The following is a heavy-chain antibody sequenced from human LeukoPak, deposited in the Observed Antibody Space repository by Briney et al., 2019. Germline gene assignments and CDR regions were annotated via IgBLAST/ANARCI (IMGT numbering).Heavy chain of an antibody. CDR2: IYTSGST. D-gene: IGHD4-11*01. J-gene: IGHJ6*03. Sequence: SETLSLTCTVSGGSISSYYWSWIRQPAGKGLEWIGRIYTSGSTNYNPSLKSRATMSVDTSKNQFSLKLSSVAAADTAVYYCARIKTTVTYGFYYYYTDVWGKGTTVTVSS. CDR3: ARIKTTVTYGFYYYYTDV. CDR1: GGSISSYY. V-gene: IGHV4-4*07.